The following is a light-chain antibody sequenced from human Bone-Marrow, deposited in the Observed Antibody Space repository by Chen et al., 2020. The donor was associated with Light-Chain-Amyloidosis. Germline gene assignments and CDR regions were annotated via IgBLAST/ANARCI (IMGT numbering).Light chain of an antibody. J-gene: IGKJ4*01. V-gene: IGKV1-39*01. Sequence: DIQMTQSPSSLAASVGDRVTISCRASQGISRYLNWYQQKPGEAPKLLIYAIFNLQSGVPSRFSGSGSGTDFTLTISSLQPEDFATYFCEQSYSTPTFGGGTKVEIK. CDR2: AIF. CDR3: EQSYSTPT. CDR1: QGISRY.